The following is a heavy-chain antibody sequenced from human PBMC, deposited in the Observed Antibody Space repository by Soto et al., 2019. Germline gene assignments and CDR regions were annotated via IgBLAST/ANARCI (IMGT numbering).Heavy chain of an antibody. Sequence: QVQLVQSGAEVRQPASSVKVSCKTSGGTFSSYAISWVRQAPGQGLEWMGGIVPIVGTTTYAQKCQGRDNITADEATRTAYMQLSILRSDYTSVYYCARVVAIPGYPDHWGQGTLVTVSS. CDR2: IVPIVGTT. D-gene: IGHD5-12*01. CDR3: ARVVAIPGYPDH. V-gene: IGHV1-69*12. CDR1: GGTFSSYA. J-gene: IGHJ4*02.